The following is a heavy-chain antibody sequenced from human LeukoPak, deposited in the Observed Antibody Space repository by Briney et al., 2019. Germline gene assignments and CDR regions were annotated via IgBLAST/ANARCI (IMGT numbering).Heavy chain of an antibody. CDR2: IWYDGSNK. J-gene: IGHJ6*02. CDR1: GFTFSSYG. Sequence: GRSLRLSCAASGFTFSSYGMHWVRQAPGKGLEWVAVIWYDGSNKYYADSVKGRFTISRDNSKNTLYLQMNSLRAEDTAVYYCARYYDILTGSLRTTYGMDVWGQGTTVTVSS. CDR3: ARYYDILTGSLRTTYGMDV. D-gene: IGHD3-9*01. V-gene: IGHV3-33*01.